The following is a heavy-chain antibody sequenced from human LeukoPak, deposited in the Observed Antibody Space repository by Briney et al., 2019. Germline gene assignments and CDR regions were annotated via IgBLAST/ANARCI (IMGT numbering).Heavy chain of an antibody. V-gene: IGHV1-69*06. J-gene: IGHJ4*02. Sequence: SVKVSCKASGGTFSSYAISWVRQAPGQGLEWMGGIIPIFGTANYAQKFQGRVAITADKSTSTAYMELSSLRSEDTAVYYCASVGYSSGWHYLDYWGQGTLVTVSS. CDR2: IIPIFGTA. CDR1: GGTFSSYA. D-gene: IGHD6-19*01. CDR3: ASVGYSSGWHYLDY.